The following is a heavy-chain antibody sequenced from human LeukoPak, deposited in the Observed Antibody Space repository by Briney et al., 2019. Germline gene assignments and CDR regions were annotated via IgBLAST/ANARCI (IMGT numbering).Heavy chain of an antibody. CDR3: AKTIRPSDYATYNY. CDR2: ISGSGGST. CDR1: GFTFSSYA. J-gene: IGHJ4*02. D-gene: IGHD3-16*01. V-gene: IGHV3-23*01. Sequence: GGSLRLSCAASGFTFSSYAISWVCQAPGKGLEWVSAISGSGGSTYYADSVKGRFTISRDNSKTTLYLQMNSLRAEDTAVYYCAKTIRPSDYATYNYWGQGTLVTVSS.